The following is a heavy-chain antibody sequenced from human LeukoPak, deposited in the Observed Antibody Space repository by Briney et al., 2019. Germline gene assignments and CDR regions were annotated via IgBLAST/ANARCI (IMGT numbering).Heavy chain of an antibody. CDR3: ARDLPLPPRIEAAGLDY. J-gene: IGHJ4*02. Sequence: GGSLRLSCAASGFTFSSYSMKWVPHAPGKGLVCGLYISISSSYIYYTDSVKGRVTISRDNAKNSLYLQMNRLRAEDTAVYYCARDLPLPPRIEAAGLDYWGQGTLVTVSS. V-gene: IGHV3-21*05. CDR1: GFTFSSYS. CDR2: ISISSSYI. D-gene: IGHD6-13*01.